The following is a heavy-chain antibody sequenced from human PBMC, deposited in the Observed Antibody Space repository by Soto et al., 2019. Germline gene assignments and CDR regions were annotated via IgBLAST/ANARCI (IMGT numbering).Heavy chain of an antibody. V-gene: IGHV3-30-3*01. CDR1: GFTFSSYA. CDR2: ISYDGSNK. D-gene: IGHD4-4*01. CDR3: ARDLHMTTGKRPVRPKTDYYYYGMDV. J-gene: IGHJ6*02. Sequence: GGSLRLSCAASGFTFSSYAMHWVRQAPGKGLEWVAVISYDGSNKYYADSVKGRFTISRDNSKNTLYLQMNSLRAEDTAVYYCARDLHMTTGKRPVRPKTDYYYYGMDVWGQGTTVTVSS.